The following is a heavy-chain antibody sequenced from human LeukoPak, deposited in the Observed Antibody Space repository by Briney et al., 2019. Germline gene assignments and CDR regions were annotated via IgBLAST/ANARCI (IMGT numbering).Heavy chain of an antibody. J-gene: IGHJ5*02. CDR1: GGSFSGYY. Sequence: SETLSLTCAVYGGSFSGYYWSWLRQPPGKGLEWIGEINHSGSTNYNPSLKSRVTISVDTSKNQFSLKLSSVTAADTAVYYCARWGLGTLRWFDPWGQGTLVTVSS. CDR2: INHSGST. D-gene: IGHD7-27*01. CDR3: ARWGLGTLRWFDP. V-gene: IGHV4-34*01.